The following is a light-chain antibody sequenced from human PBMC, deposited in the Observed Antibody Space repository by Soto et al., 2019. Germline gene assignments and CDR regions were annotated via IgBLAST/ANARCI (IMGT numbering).Light chain of an antibody. Sequence: DMQMTQSPSSLSSSVGYRFAMTCRASQSISSYLNWYQQKPGKAPKLLIYAASSLQSGVPSRFSGSGSGTDFTLTISSLQPEDFATYYCQQSYSTPTFGQGTRLENK. CDR2: AAS. J-gene: IGKJ5*01. CDR3: QQSYSTPT. V-gene: IGKV1-39*01. CDR1: QSISSY.